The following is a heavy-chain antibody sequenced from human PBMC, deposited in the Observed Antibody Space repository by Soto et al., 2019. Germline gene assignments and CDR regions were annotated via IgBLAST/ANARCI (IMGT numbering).Heavy chain of an antibody. D-gene: IGHD6-19*01. CDR2: MSYDGSNK. Sequence: QVQLVESGGGVVQPGRSLRLSCAASGFTFTSYGMHWVRQAPGKGLEWVAVMSYDGSNKYYADSVKGRFTISRDTSKDTLYLQMNSLSAEDTAVYYCAKQWMDYFDYCGQRTLVTVSS. CDR3: AKQWMDYFDY. J-gene: IGHJ4*02. CDR1: GFTFTSYG. V-gene: IGHV3-30*18.